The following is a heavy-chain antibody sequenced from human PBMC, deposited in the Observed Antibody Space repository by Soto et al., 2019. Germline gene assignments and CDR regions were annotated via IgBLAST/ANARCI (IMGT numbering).Heavy chain of an antibody. CDR3: ARGGQWDFLSDY. J-gene: IGHJ4*02. D-gene: IGHD1-26*01. Sequence: QVPLVQSGGEVKNPGASVKVSCKASGYAFNSRSINWVRQAPGQGLEWMGWISGYSAKTNYAQNLQGRVTMTIDTSTNTAYMELRSLTSDDTAVYYCARGGQWDFLSDYWGQGTLVTVSS. CDR2: ISGYSAKT. CDR1: GYAFNSRS. V-gene: IGHV1-18*01.